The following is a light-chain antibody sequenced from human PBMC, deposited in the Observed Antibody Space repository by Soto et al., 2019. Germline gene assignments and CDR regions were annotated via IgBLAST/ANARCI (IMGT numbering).Light chain of an antibody. CDR3: QQFGSSVT. CDR1: QSISSQ. V-gene: IGKV3-11*01. CDR2: DAS. Sequence: EIVLTQSPATLSLSPGERATLSSRASQSISSQLAWYQQKPGQAPRLLIHDASNRATGIPARFSGSGSSTDFTLTISRLEPEDFAVYYCQQFGSSVTCGQGTRLEIK. J-gene: IGKJ5*01.